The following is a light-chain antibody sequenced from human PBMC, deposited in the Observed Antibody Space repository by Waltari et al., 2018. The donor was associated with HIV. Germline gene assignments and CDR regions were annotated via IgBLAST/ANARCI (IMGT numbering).Light chain of an antibody. CDR1: QSVSNRY. CDR2: GAS. V-gene: IGKV3-20*01. Sequence: EIVLTQSPGTLSLSPGERATLSCRASQSVSNRYLAWYQQKPGKAPRLLVYGASSRATGIPDRFSGSGSGTDFTLTISRLEPEDFAVYSCQQYDYSPTFGQGTKVEIK. J-gene: IGKJ1*01. CDR3: QQYDYSPT.